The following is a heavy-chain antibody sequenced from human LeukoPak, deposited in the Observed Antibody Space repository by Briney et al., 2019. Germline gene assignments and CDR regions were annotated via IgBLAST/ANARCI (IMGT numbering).Heavy chain of an antibody. D-gene: IGHD3-22*01. J-gene: IGHJ4*02. CDR3: AKKDSSGYGVGCIDY. CDR1: GFTFSSYA. V-gene: IGHV3-23*01. CDR2: ISGSGGST. Sequence: PGGSLRLSFAASGFTFSSYAMSWVRQAPGKGLEWVSAISGSGGSTYYADSVKGRFTISRDNSKNTLYLQMNSLRAEDTAVYYCAKKDSSGYGVGCIDYWGQGTLVTVSS.